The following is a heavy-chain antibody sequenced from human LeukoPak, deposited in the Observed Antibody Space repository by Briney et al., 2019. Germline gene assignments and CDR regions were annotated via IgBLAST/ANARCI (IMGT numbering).Heavy chain of an antibody. J-gene: IGHJ4*02. CDR1: GGSISSGDYY. CDR3: ASITALSGSYFGYFDY. Sequence: SEALSLTCTVSGGSISSGDYYWSWIRQPPGKGLEWIGYIYYSGSTYYNPSLKSRVTISVDTSKNQFSLKLSSVTAADTPVYYCASITALSGSYFGYFDYWGQGTLVTVSS. CDR2: IYYSGST. D-gene: IGHD1-26*01. V-gene: IGHV4-30-4*08.